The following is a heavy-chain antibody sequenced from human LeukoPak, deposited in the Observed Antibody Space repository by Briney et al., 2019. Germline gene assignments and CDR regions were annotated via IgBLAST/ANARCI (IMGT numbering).Heavy chain of an antibody. J-gene: IGHJ4*02. V-gene: IGHV4-59*08. CDR1: GGSISSYY. CDR3: ARSGEWELRGSFDY. CDR2: IYYSGST. Sequence: SSETLSLTCTVSGGSISSYYWSWIRQPPGKGLEWIGYIYYSGSTNYNPSLKSRVTISVDTSKNQFSLKLSSVTAADTAVYYCARSGEWELRGSFDYWGQGTLVTVSS. D-gene: IGHD1-26*01.